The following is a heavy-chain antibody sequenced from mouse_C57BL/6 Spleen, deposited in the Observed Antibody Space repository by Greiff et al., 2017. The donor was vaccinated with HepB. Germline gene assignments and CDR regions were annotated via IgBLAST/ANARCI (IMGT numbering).Heavy chain of an antibody. CDR2: ISYDGSN. J-gene: IGHJ2*01. V-gene: IGHV3-6*01. CDR1: GYSITSGYY. CDR3: GAIDYDLFDY. D-gene: IGHD2-4*01. Sequence: EVQLQQSGPGLVKPSQSLSLTCSVTGYSITSGYYWNWIRQFPGNKLEWMGYISYDGSNNYNPSLKNRISITRDTSKNQFFLKLNSVTTEDTATYYCGAIDYDLFDYWGQGTTLTVSS.